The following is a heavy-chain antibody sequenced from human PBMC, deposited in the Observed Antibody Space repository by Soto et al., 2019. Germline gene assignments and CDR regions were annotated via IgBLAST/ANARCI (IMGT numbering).Heavy chain of an antibody. CDR3: ASRSGRYYWYFYL. V-gene: IGHV4-31*03. Sequence: QVQLQESGPGLVKPSQTLSLTCTVSGGSISSGGYYWSWIRQHPGKGLEWIGYIYYSGSTYYNPSLKGRVTISVDTSKNQCSLKLSSVTAADTAVYYCASRSGRYYWYFYLWVRGTLVTVSS. J-gene: IGHJ2*01. CDR1: GGSISSGGYY. CDR2: IYYSGST. D-gene: IGHD3-10*01.